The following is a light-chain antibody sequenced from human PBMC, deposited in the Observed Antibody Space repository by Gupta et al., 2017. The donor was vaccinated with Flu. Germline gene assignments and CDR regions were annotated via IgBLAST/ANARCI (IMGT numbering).Light chain of an antibody. J-gene: IGLJ1*01. Sequence: KVTTSCSGSSSNIGNNYVSWYQQLPGKAPKLLMYDDNKRPSGIPDRFSGSKSGTSATLGINGLQTGDEAEYYCGKWDSRLSGEVFGTGTKVTVL. CDR2: DDN. CDR3: GKWDSRLSGEV. CDR1: SSNIGNNY. V-gene: IGLV1-51*01.